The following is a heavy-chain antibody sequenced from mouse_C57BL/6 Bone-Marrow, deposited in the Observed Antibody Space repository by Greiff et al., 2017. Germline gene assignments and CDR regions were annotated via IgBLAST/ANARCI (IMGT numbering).Heavy chain of an antibody. Sequence: EVKLMESGGDLVKPGGSLKLSCAASGFTFSSYGMSWVRPTPDKRLEWVATISSGGSYTYYPDSVKGRFTISRDNAKNTLYLQISSLKSEDTAMYYCARRDDYDDYYAMDYWGQGTSVTVSS. V-gene: IGHV5-6*02. CDR1: GFTFSSYG. CDR2: ISSGGSYT. D-gene: IGHD2-4*01. CDR3: ARRDDYDDYYAMDY. J-gene: IGHJ4*01.